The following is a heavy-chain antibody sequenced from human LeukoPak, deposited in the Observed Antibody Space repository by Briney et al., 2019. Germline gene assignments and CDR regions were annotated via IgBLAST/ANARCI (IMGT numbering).Heavy chain of an antibody. CDR3: ARHGSGSSLALYP. V-gene: IGHV4-59*08. CDR1: GGSISSYY. Sequence: PSETLSLTCTVFGGSISSYYWSWIRQPPGRGLGWLGYISYSGSTSYNPSLKSRVTISLGTSRNQFSLKLTSVTAADTAVYYCARHGSGSSLALYPWGQGTLVTVSS. D-gene: IGHD3-10*01. J-gene: IGHJ5*02. CDR2: ISYSGST.